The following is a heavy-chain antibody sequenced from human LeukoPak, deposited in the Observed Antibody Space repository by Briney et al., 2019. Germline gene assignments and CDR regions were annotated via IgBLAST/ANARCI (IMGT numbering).Heavy chain of an antibody. Sequence: GGSLRLSCAASGFTVSSNYMSWVRQAPGKGLEWVSVIYSGGSTYYADSVKGRFTISRDNSKNTLYLQMNSLRAEDTAVYYCAREGQEGSSTTPGAFDIWGQGTMVTVSS. CDR2: IYSGGST. CDR3: AREGQEGSSTTPGAFDI. CDR1: GFTVSSNY. D-gene: IGHD2-2*01. J-gene: IGHJ3*02. V-gene: IGHV3-66*01.